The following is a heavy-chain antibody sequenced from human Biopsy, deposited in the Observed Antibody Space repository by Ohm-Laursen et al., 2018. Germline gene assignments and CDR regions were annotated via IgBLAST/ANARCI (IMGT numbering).Heavy chain of an antibody. V-gene: IGHV4-59*01. J-gene: IGHJ4*02. CDR1: GGSISSYY. Sequence: SETLSLTCTVSGGSISSYYWNWIRQPPGKGLEWVGYIYYSGSTNYNPSLKSRVTMSVDMPKNQFSLKLSSVTAADTAIYYCARGMRSSGWPYFDSWGQGTLVTVSS. CDR2: IYYSGST. D-gene: IGHD6-19*01. CDR3: ARGMRSSGWPYFDS.